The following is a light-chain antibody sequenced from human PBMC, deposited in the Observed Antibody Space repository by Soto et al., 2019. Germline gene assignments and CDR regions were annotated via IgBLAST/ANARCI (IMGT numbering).Light chain of an antibody. J-gene: IGKJ1*01. CDR2: AAS. V-gene: IGKV1-39*01. Sequence: DIQMTQSPSSLSASVGDRFTITCRSSQSISSYLNWYQQKPGKAPKLLIYAASSLQSGVPSRFSGSGSGTDFTLTISSLEPEDFAVYYCQERTGWPPWTFGQGTRWIS. CDR3: QERTGWPPWT. CDR1: QSISSY.